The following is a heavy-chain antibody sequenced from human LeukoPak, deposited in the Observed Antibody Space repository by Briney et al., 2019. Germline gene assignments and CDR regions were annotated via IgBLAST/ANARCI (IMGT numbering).Heavy chain of an antibody. J-gene: IGHJ3*02. V-gene: IGHV4-34*01. D-gene: IGHD2-15*01. CDR2: INHSGST. Sequence: SETLSLTCAVYGGSFSGYYWSWIRQPPGKGLEWIGEINHSGSTNYNPSLKSRVTISVDTSKNQFSLKLSSVTAADTAVYYCARDGLSYGSGSTFLRNGAFDIWGQGTMVTVSS. CDR1: GGSFSGYY. CDR3: ARDGLSYGSGSTFLRNGAFDI.